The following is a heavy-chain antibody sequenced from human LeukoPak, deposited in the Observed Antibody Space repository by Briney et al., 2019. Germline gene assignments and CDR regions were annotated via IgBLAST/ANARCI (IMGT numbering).Heavy chain of an antibody. CDR2: ISSSSSYI. V-gene: IGHV3-21*04. CDR1: GFTFSSYS. Sequence: GALRLSCAASGFTFSSYSMNWVRQAPGKGLEWVSSISSSSSYIYYADSVKGRFTISRDNAKNSLYLQMDSLRAEDTALYYCARAPITSPFYFDYWGQGTLVTVSS. J-gene: IGHJ4*02. CDR3: ARAPITSPFYFDY. D-gene: IGHD2-2*01.